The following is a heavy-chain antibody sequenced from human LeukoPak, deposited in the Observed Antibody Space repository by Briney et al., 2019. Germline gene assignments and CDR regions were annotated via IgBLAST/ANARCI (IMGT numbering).Heavy chain of an antibody. J-gene: IGHJ4*02. V-gene: IGHV1-69*13. CDR2: TIPIFGTA. Sequence: ASVKVSCKASGGTFSSYAISWVRQAPGQGLEWMGGTIPIFGTANYAQKFQGRVTITADESTSTVYMELSSLRSEDTAVYYCARDLDYGEKSEDYWGQGTLVTVSS. CDR1: GGTFSSYA. CDR3: ARDLDYGEKSEDY. D-gene: IGHD4/OR15-4a*01.